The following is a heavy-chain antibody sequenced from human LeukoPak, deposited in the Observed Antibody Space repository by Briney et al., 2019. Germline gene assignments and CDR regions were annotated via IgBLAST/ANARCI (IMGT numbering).Heavy chain of an antibody. CDR1: GGSISSYY. D-gene: IGHD3-9*01. J-gene: IGHJ5*02. V-gene: IGHV4-59*08. CDR3: ARHILTGYYRWIWFDP. Sequence: SETLSLTCTVSGGSISSYYWSWIRQPPGKGLEWIGYIYYSGSTNYNPSLKSRVTISVDTSKNQFSLKLSSVTAADTAVYYCARHILTGYYRWIWFDPWGRGTLVTVSS. CDR2: IYYSGST.